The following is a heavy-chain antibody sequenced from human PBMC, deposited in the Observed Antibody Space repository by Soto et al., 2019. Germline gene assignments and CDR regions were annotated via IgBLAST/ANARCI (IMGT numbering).Heavy chain of an antibody. CDR2: ISSSSSYI. J-gene: IGHJ6*02. D-gene: IGHD2-15*01. Sequence: PGGSLRLSCAASGFTFSSYSMNWDRQAPGKGLEWVSSISSSSSYIYYADSVKGRFTISRDNAKNSLYLQMNSLRAEDTAVYYCARDRAYGGVRVVVVAATALGMDVWGQGT. CDR1: GFTFSSYS. CDR3: ARDRAYGGVRVVVVAATALGMDV. V-gene: IGHV3-21*01.